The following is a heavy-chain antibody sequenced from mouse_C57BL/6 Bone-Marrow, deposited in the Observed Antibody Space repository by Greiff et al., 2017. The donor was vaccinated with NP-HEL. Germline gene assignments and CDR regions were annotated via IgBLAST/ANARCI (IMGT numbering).Heavy chain of an antibody. CDR3: ARPVLWLRRDYYAMDY. CDR2: ISSGSSTI. CDR1: GFTFSDYG. J-gene: IGHJ4*01. V-gene: IGHV5-17*01. Sequence: EVQVVESGGGLVKPGGSLKLSCAASGFTFSDYGMHWVRQAPEKGLEWVAYISSGSSTIYYADTVKGRFTITRDNAKNTLFLQMTSLRSEDTAMYYWARPVLWLRRDYYAMDYWGQGTSVTVSS. D-gene: IGHD2-2*01.